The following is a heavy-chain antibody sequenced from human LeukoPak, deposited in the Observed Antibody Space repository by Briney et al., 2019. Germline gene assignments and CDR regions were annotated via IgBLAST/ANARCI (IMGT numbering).Heavy chain of an antibody. J-gene: IGHJ6*02. CDR3: AREKNDYGHYVGYYGMDV. D-gene: IGHD4-17*01. CDR1: GVTFSSYG. Sequence: GGSLRLSCAASGVTFSSYGMHWVRQAPGRGLEWVAVIWYDGSNKYYADSVKGRFTISRDNSKNTLYLQMNSLRAEDTAVYYCAREKNDYGHYVGYYGMDVWGQGTTVTVSS. V-gene: IGHV3-33*01. CDR2: IWYDGSNK.